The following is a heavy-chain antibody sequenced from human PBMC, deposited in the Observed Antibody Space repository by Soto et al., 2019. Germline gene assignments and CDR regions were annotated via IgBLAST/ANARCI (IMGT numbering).Heavy chain of an antibody. CDR2: TYYRSKWYN. D-gene: IGHD6-13*01. Sequence: SQTLSLTFAISGDSVSSNSAALNLIMQSPSRGLEWLGRTYYRSKWYNDYAVSVKSRITINPDTSKNQFSLQLNSVTPEDTAVYYCARGEAAAGPLDYWGQGTLVTVSS. J-gene: IGHJ4*02. CDR3: ARGEAAAGPLDY. V-gene: IGHV6-1*01. CDR1: GDSVSSNSAA.